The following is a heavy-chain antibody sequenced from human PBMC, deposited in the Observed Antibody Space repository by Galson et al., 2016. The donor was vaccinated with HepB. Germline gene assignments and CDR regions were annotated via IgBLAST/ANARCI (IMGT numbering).Heavy chain of an antibody. J-gene: IGHJ4*02. Sequence: SETLSLTCGVSGVSLSDYYWTWIRQPPGKGLEWVGEIYHGGGIYHGGRTNYNPSLKSRVTISVDTSIRQFSLNLTSVTAADTAVYFCARGKGLEVETGTTVLGPIYWGQGIQVTVSS. V-gene: IGHV4-34*01. CDR1: GVSLSDYY. D-gene: IGHD2-21*02. CDR2: IYHGGGIYHGGRT. CDR3: ARGKGLEVETGTTVLGPIY.